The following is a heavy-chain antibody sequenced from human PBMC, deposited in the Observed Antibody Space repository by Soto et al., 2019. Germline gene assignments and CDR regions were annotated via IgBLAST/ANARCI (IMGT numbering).Heavy chain of an antibody. CDR1: GGSISSGGFS. J-gene: IGHJ6*02. CDR3: ARAEYRRGGMDF. D-gene: IGHD3-16*02. CDR2: IYHSGST. V-gene: IGHV4-30-2*01. Sequence: SETLSLTCAVSGGSISSGGFSWSWIRQPPGKGLESIGYIYHSGSTYYNPSLKSRVTISVDRSKNQFSLKLSSVTAADTAVYYCARAEYRRGGMDFWGQGTTVTVSS.